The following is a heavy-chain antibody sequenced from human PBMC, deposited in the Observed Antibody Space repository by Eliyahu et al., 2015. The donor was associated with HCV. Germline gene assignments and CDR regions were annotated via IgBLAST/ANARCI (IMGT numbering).Heavy chain of an antibody. CDR2: ISGSGGST. D-gene: IGHD2-2*02. Sequence: EVQLLESGGGLVQPGGSLRLSCXASGFTFSSYAMSWVRQAPGKGLEWVSAISGSGGSTYYADSVKGRFTISRDNSKNTLYLQMNSLRAEDTAVYYCAKDHCSSTSCYMENWFDPWGQGTLVTVSS. V-gene: IGHV3-23*01. CDR3: AKDHCSSTSCYMENWFDP. J-gene: IGHJ5*02. CDR1: GFTFSSYA.